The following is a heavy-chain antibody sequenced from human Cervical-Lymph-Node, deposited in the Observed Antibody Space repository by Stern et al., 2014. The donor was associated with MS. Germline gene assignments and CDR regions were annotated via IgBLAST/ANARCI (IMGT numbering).Heavy chain of an antibody. D-gene: IGHD3-22*01. CDR2: IVVGSGNT. Sequence: QLLESVPEVKKPGTSVKVSCKASGFTFTSSAVQWVRQARGQRLEWIGWIVVGSGNTDYAQKFHERVTLTRDMSTSTAYMELSNLRSEDTAVYYCAADSTYYYDTSGYYHFDSWGQGTLVTVSS. CDR3: AADSTYYYDTSGYYHFDS. CDR1: GFTFTSSA. J-gene: IGHJ4*02. V-gene: IGHV1-58*01.